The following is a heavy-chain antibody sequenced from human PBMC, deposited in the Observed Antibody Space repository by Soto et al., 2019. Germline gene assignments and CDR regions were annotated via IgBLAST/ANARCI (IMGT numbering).Heavy chain of an antibody. J-gene: IGHJ5*01. CDR3: ARDPKTSCPQNWAFNCFDS. CDR2: ISYDGTNK. V-gene: IGHV3-30-3*01. CDR1: GFSFSISP. D-gene: IGHD7-27*01. Sequence: GGSLRLSCAASGFSFSISPMHWVRQAPGKGPEWVALISYDGTNKFYADSVKGRFTISRDNSKSTLYLQVDSLRPEDAAVYYCARDPKTSCPQNWAFNCFDSPGQGNLVTIS.